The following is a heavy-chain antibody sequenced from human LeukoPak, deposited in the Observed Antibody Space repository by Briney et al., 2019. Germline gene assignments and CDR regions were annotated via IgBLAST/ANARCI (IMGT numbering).Heavy chain of an antibody. D-gene: IGHD6-19*01. V-gene: IGHV3-53*01. CDR1: GFTVSSNY. Sequence: PGGSLRLSCAASGFTVSSNYMSWIRQAPGKGLEWVSIIYSGGSTYYADSVKGRFTISRDNSKNTLYLQMNSLRAEDTAVYYCARVLTGYSSGWALFDYWGQGTLVTVSS. J-gene: IGHJ4*02. CDR2: IYSGGST. CDR3: ARVLTGYSSGWALFDY.